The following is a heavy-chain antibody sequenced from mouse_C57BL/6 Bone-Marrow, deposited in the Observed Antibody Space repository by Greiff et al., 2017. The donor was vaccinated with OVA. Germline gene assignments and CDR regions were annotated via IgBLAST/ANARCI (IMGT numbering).Heavy chain of an antibody. D-gene: IGHD1-1*01. CDR1: GYTFTSYG. J-gene: IGHJ2*01. V-gene: IGHV1-81*01. CDR2: IYPRSGNT. Sequence: QVQLQQSGAELARPGASVKLSCKASGYTFTSYGISWVKQRTGQGLEWIGEIYPRSGNTYYNEKFKGKATLTADKSSSTEYMELRSLTSEDSAVYFCARKRLGYYGLFDYWGQGTTLTVSS. CDR3: ARKRLGYYGLFDY.